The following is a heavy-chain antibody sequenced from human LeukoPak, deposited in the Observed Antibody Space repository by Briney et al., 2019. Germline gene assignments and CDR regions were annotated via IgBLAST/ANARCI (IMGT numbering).Heavy chain of an antibody. V-gene: IGHV3-33*01. CDR2: IWYDGSNK. Sequence: AGGSLRLSCAASGFTFSSYGMHWVRQAPGKGLEWVAVIWYDGSNKYYADSVKGRFTISRDNSKNTLYLQMNSLRAEDTAVYYCARAPGSGSGINWGQGTLVTVSS. J-gene: IGHJ4*02. D-gene: IGHD3-10*01. CDR3: ARAPGSGSGIN. CDR1: GFTFSSYG.